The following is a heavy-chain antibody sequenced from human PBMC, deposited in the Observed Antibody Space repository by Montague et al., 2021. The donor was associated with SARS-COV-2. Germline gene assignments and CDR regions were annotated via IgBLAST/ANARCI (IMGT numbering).Heavy chain of an antibody. CDR1: GGSISSYY. CDR2: IYYSGST. D-gene: IGHD3-3*01. Sequence: SETLSLTCTVSGGSISSYYWSWIRQPPGKGLEWIGYIYYSGSTNXXPSLKSRVTISVDTSKNQFSLKLSSVTAADTAVYYCTRAPVAHITIFGVVNSFDYWGQGTLVTVSS. V-gene: IGHV4-59*01. J-gene: IGHJ4*02. CDR3: TRAPVAHITIFGVVNSFDY.